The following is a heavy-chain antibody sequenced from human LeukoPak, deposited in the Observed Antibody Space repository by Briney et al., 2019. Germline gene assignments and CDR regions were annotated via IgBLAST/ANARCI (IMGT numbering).Heavy chain of an antibody. J-gene: IGHJ2*01. CDR1: GGSISSSSYY. Sequence: PSETLSLTCTVSGGSISSSSYYWSWIRQPPGKGPEWIGEINHSGSTNYNPSLKSRVTISVDTSKNQFSLKLCSVTAADTAVYYCARALRLLFVTDSRYFDLWGRGTLVTVSS. V-gene: IGHV4-39*07. D-gene: IGHD2-21*01. CDR3: ARALRLLFVTDSRYFDL. CDR2: INHSGST.